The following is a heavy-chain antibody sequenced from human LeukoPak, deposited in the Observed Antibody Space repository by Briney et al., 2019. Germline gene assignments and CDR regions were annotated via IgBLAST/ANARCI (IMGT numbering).Heavy chain of an antibody. CDR2: ISSSSSTI. Sequence: GGSLRLSCAASGFTFTNDFMTWVRQAPGKGLEWVSYISSSSSTIYYADSVKGRFTISRDNAKNSVYLQMNSLRVEDTAVYYCARGLFGGQGTLVTVSS. CDR1: GFTFTNDF. CDR3: ARGLF. V-gene: IGHV3-48*04. J-gene: IGHJ4*02. D-gene: IGHD3-16*01.